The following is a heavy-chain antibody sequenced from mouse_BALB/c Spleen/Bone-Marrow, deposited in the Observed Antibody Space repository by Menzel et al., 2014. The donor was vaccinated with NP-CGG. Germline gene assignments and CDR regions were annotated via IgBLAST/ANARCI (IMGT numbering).Heavy chain of an antibody. D-gene: IGHD1-2*01. Sequence: EVKLVESAGGLVQPGGSLRLSCATSGFTFTDYYMSWVRQPPGKALEWLGFIRNQANGYTTEYSESVKGRFTIPRDNSQNILYLQMNTLRAEDSATYYCARESKTLLRLAWFAYWGQGTLVTVSA. V-gene: IGHV7-3*02. J-gene: IGHJ3*01. CDR3: ARESKTLLRLAWFAY. CDR2: IRNQANGYTT. CDR1: GFTFTDYY.